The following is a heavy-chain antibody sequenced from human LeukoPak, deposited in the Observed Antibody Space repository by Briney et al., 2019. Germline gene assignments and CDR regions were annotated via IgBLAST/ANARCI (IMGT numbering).Heavy chain of an antibody. CDR1: GFTFSSYS. J-gene: IGHJ6*02. CDR2: INSDGSST. Sequence: GGSLRLSCAASGFTFSSYSMNWVRQAPGKGLEWVSRINSDGSSTSYADSVKGRFTISRDNAKNTLYLQMNSLRAEDTAVYYCARGTVTLTYYYGMDVWGQGTTVTVSS. V-gene: IGHV3-74*01. D-gene: IGHD4-11*01. CDR3: ARGTVTLTYYYGMDV.